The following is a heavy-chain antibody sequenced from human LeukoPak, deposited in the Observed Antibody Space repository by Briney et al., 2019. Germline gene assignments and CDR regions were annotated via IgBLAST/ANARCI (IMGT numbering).Heavy chain of an antibody. D-gene: IGHD6-13*01. Sequence: GGSLRLSCAASGFTFSSYAMTWVRQAPGKGLEWVSVVYGGGSTYYADSVKGRFTISRDNSKNTLYLQMNSLRAEDTAVYYCTWERGSSSSWSYYFDSWGQGTLVTVSS. V-gene: IGHV3-53*01. CDR2: VYGGGST. CDR1: GFTFSSYA. J-gene: IGHJ4*02. CDR3: TWERGSSSSWSYYFDS.